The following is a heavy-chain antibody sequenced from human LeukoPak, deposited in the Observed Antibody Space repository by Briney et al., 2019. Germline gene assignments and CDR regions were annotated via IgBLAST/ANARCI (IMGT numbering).Heavy chain of an antibody. CDR3: ATAYSSSWYVGDAFDI. J-gene: IGHJ3*02. D-gene: IGHD6-13*01. Sequence: GASVKVSCKVSGYTLTELSMHWVRQAPGKGLEWMGGFDPEDGETIYAQKFQGRVTMTEDTSTDTAYMELSSLRSEDTAVYYCATAYSSSWYVGDAFDIWGQGTMVTVSS. V-gene: IGHV1-24*01. CDR1: GYTLTELS. CDR2: FDPEDGET.